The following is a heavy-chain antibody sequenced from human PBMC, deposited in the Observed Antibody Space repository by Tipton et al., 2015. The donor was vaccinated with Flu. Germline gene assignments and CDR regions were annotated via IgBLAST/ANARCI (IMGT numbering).Heavy chain of an antibody. CDR3: ARGIPDRDRDY. CDR2: IYINDKT. Sequence: LSLTCAVSGDSISSDYYWGWIRQFPGKGLEWVSLIYINDKTYYSDSVKGRFTVSRDMSKNTLYPQMDNLRADDTAVYYCARGIPDRDRDYWGQGTLVTASS. J-gene: IGHJ4*02. V-gene: IGHV3-53*01. D-gene: IGHD5-24*01. CDR1: GDSISSDYY.